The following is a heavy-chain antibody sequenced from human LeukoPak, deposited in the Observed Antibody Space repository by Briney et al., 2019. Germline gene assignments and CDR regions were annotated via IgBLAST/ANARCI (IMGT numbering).Heavy chain of an antibody. D-gene: IGHD4-23*01. Sequence: PSETLSLTCTVSGGSISSSSYYWGWIRQPPGKGLEWIGSIYYSGSTYYNPSLKSRVTISVDTSKNQFSLKLSSVTAADTAVYYCARSLRWYSRLYYFDYWGQGTLVTVSS. J-gene: IGHJ4*02. CDR3: ARSLRWYSRLYYFDY. CDR2: IYYSGST. CDR1: GGSISSSSYY. V-gene: IGHV4-39*07.